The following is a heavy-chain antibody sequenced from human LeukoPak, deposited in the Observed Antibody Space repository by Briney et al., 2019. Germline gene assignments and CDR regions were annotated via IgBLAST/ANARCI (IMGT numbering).Heavy chain of an antibody. J-gene: IGHJ4*02. CDR3: ARGGNWGYFDY. Sequence: GRSLRLSCAASGFTFSSYGMHWVRQAPGKGLEWVAVIWYDGSNKYYADSVKGRFTISRDNSKNTLYLQMNSLRTEDTAIYHCARGGNWGYFDYWGQGTLVTVSS. V-gene: IGHV3-33*01. D-gene: IGHD7-27*01. CDR2: IWYDGSNK. CDR1: GFTFSSYG.